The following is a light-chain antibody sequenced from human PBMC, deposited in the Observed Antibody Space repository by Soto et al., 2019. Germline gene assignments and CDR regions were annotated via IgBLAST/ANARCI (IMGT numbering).Light chain of an antibody. V-gene: IGKV1-9*01. Sequence: DIQRTQSPSTLPSSVGDRVTITCRASQGISSYLAWYQQKPGKAPKLLIYAASTLQSGVPSRLSGSGSGTDFTLTISSMQPEDFATYYCQQLNSYPSFGPGTKVDI. CDR2: AAS. J-gene: IGKJ3*01. CDR3: QQLNSYPS. CDR1: QGISSY.